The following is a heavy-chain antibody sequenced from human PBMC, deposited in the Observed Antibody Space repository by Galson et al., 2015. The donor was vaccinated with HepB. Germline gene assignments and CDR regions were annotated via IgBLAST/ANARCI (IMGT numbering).Heavy chain of an antibody. CDR2: IKQDGSEM. CDR1: GFAFSNYW. Sequence: SLRLSCAASGFAFSNYWMNWVRQAPGKGLEWVATIKQDGSEMYYVDSVKGRFTISRDNAKNSLFLHMNSLRAEDTAVYYCATSDWGDTGYWGQGTLVTVSS. CDR3: ATSDWGDTGY. V-gene: IGHV3-7*03. J-gene: IGHJ4*02. D-gene: IGHD7-27*01.